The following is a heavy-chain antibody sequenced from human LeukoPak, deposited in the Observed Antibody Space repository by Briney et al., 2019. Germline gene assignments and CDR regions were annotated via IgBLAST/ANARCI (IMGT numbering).Heavy chain of an antibody. CDR3: ATRIAARGAFDI. CDR1: GGSFSGYY. V-gene: IGHV4-34*01. Sequence: SETLSLTCAVYGGSFSGYYWSWIRQPPGKGLEWIGEINHSGSTNYNPSLKSRVTISVDTSKNQFSLKLSSVTAADTAVYYCATRIAARGAFDIWGQGTMVTVSS. J-gene: IGHJ3*02. D-gene: IGHD6-13*01. CDR2: INHSGST.